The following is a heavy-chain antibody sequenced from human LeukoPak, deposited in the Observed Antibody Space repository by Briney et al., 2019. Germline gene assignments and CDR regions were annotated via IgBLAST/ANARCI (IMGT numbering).Heavy chain of an antibody. V-gene: IGHV1-2*02. J-gene: IGHJ4*02. CDR3: ARDGYYGSGFY. D-gene: IGHD3-10*01. Sequence: SVKVSCKASGYTFTVYYMHWVRQAPGQGLEWMGWINPNSGATNYAQKFQGRVTMTRDTSISTAYMELSRLISDDTAVYYCARDGYYGSGFYWGQGTLVTVSS. CDR2: INPNSGAT. CDR1: GYTFTVYY.